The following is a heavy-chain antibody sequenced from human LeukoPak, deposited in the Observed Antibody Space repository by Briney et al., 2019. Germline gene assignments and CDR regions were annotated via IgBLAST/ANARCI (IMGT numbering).Heavy chain of an antibody. D-gene: IGHD1-26*01. CDR1: GYTFTSYY. CDR2: INPSGGST. Sequence: ASVKVSCKASGYTFTSYYMHWVRRAPGQGLEWMGIINPSGGSTSYAQKFQGRVTMTRDMSTSTVYMELSSLRSEDTAVYYCARGGPYSGSYEGWFDPWGQGTLVTVSS. CDR3: ARGGPYSGSYEGWFDP. V-gene: IGHV1-46*01. J-gene: IGHJ5*02.